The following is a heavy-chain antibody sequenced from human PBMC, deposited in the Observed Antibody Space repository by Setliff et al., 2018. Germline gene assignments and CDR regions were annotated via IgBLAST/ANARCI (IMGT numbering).Heavy chain of an antibody. V-gene: IGHV1-3*01. J-gene: IGHJ6*02. CDR3: ARDGQYYGSGFYPTRYYYSYGLDV. D-gene: IGHD3-10*01. CDR1: GYTFTTYD. Sequence: ASVKVSCKASGYTFTTYDLHWVRQAPGQRPEWMGWINPGNGNTKYSPKFQDRVTISRATSASTGYMELTSLTSEDTAVYYCARDGQYYGSGFYPTRYYYSYGLDVWGQGTTVTVSS. CDR2: INPGNGNT.